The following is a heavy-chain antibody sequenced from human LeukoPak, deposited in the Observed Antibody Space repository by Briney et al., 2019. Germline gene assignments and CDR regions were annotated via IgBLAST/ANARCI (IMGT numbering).Heavy chain of an antibody. V-gene: IGHV1-2*02. Sequence: ASVKVACKASGYTFTGYYMHWVRQAPGQGLEWMGWINPNSGGTNYAQKFQGRVTMTRDTSISTAYMKLSRLRSDDTAVYYCARVRKARPFDPWGQGTLVTVSS. J-gene: IGHJ5*02. CDR3: ARVRKARPFDP. CDR2: INPNSGGT. CDR1: GYTFTGYY.